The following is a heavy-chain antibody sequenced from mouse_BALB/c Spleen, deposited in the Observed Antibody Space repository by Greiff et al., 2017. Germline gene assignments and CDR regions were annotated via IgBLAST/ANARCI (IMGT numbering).Heavy chain of an antibody. J-gene: IGHJ1*01. CDR1: GFTFSSFG. D-gene: IGHD1-1*01. Sequence: EVMLVESGGGLVQPGGSRKLSCAASGFTFSSFGMHWVRQAPEKGLEWVAYISSGSSTIYYADTVKGRFTISRDNPKNTLFLQMTSLRSEDTAMYYCARSGYYGSKDWYFDVWGAGTTVTVSS. CDR3: ARSGYYGSKDWYFDV. V-gene: IGHV5-17*02. CDR2: ISSGSSTI.